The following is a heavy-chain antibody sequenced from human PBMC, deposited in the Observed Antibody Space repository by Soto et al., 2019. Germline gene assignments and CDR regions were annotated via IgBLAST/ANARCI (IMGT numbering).Heavy chain of an antibody. CDR1: GFTFSSYA. J-gene: IGHJ1*01. CDR2: IKYDGSKK. Sequence: GSLRLSCAASGFTFSSYAMHWVRQAPGKGLEWVAEIKYDGSKKYYADSVKGRFTISRDNAKNTLYLQMNSLRAEDTAVYYCARDGAYYDFWSGYGHEYFHHWGQGTLVTVSS. CDR3: ARDGAYYDFWSGYGHEYFHH. V-gene: IGHV3-30-3*01. D-gene: IGHD3-3*01.